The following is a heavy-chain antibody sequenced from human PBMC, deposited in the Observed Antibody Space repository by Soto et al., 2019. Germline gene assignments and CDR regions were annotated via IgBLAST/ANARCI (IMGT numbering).Heavy chain of an antibody. J-gene: IGHJ5*02. CDR1: GGSFSGYY. CDR3: ARGTEDIVVVPAAAAGQNWFDP. Sequence: QVQLQQWGAGLLKPSETLSLTCAVYGGSFSGYYWSWIRQPPGKGLEWIGEINHSGSTNYNPSLKCLVTISVDTSKNQFSLKLSSVPAADTAVYYCARGTEDIVVVPAAAAGQNWFDPWGQGTLVTVSS. D-gene: IGHD2-2*01. V-gene: IGHV4-34*01. CDR2: INHSGST.